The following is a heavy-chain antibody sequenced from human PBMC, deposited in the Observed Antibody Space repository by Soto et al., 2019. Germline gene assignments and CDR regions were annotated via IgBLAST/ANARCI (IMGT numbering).Heavy chain of an antibody. CDR1: DGSISSGDYY. CDR3: ARDQIVVGGFDY. V-gene: IGHV4-30-4*01. J-gene: IGHJ4*02. CDR2: IYYSGST. D-gene: IGHD2-2*01. Sequence: LLILSHTCTVADGSISSGDYYRSLIRQPPGKGLEWIGYIYYSGSTYYNPSLKSRVTISVDTSKNQFSLKLSSVTAADTAVYYCARDQIVVGGFDYWGQGTLVTVSS.